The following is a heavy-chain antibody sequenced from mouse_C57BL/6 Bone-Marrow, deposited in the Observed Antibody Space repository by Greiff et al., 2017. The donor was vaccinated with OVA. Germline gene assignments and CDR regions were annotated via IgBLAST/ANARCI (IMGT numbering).Heavy chain of an antibody. D-gene: IGHD3-3*01. Sequence: QVQLQQPGTELVKPGASVKLSCKASGYTFTSYWMHWVKQRPGQGLEWIGNINPSNGGTNYNEKFKSKATLTVDKYSSTAYMQLSSLTSEDSAVYYCARWAGLYWYFDVWGTGTTVTVSS. V-gene: IGHV1-53*01. CDR3: ARWAGLYWYFDV. J-gene: IGHJ1*03. CDR2: INPSNGGT. CDR1: GYTFTSYW.